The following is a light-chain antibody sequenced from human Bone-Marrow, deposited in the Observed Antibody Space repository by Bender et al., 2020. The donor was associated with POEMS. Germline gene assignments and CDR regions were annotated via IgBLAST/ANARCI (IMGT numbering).Light chain of an antibody. CDR1: TSDVGGYNY. CDR2: DVT. Sequence: QSALTQPRSVSGSPGQSVTISCTGTTSDVGGYNYVSWFQQHAGKAPKLMIYDVTKRPSGVPDRFSGSKSDNTASLTISGLQAEDEADYYCSSHTSSRVVFGGGTKLTVL. J-gene: IGLJ2*01. CDR3: SSHTSSRVV. V-gene: IGLV2-11*01.